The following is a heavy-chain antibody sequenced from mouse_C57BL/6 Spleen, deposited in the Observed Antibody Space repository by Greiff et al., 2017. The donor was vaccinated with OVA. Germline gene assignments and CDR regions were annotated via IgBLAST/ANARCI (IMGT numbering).Heavy chain of an antibody. CDR3: AREGMGVWLRNYFDY. CDR2: IDPEDGET. D-gene: IGHD2-2*01. CDR1: GFNIKDYY. V-gene: IGHV14-2*01. J-gene: IGHJ2*01. Sequence: VQLQQSGAELVKPGASVKLSCTASGFNIKDYYMHWVKQRTEQGLEWIGRIDPEDGETKYAPKFQGKATITADTSSNTAYLQLSSLTSEDTAVYDGAREGMGVWLRNYFDYWGQGTTLTVSS.